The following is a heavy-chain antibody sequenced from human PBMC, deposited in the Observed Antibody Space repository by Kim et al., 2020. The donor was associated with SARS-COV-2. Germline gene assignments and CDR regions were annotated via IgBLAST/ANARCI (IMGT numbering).Heavy chain of an antibody. Sequence: GGSLRLSCAVSGFKVGDYAMFWVRQLPGKGLEWVSGSSCSNDAIDYADSVKGRFTISRDIAKNSLYLQMDSLRPEDSGVYYCARDLVPLRESANTGYYYGRHVWGRGTTDTVPS. CDR3: ARDLVPLRESANTGYYYGRHV. CDR2: SSCSNDAI. CDR1: GFKVGDYA. J-gene: IGHJ6*01. D-gene: IGHD2-21*01. V-gene: IGHV3-9*01.